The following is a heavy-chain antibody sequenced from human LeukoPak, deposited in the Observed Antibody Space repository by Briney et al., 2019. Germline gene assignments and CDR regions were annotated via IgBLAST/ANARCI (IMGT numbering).Heavy chain of an antibody. CDR2: ISSSSSTI. J-gene: IGHJ6*03. CDR1: GFTFSSYS. Sequence: GGSLRLSCAASGFTFSSYSMYWVRQAPGKGLEWVSYISSSSSTIYYADSVKGRFTISRDNAKNSLYLQMNSLRAEDTAVYYCARDALRFLEWPYYYYMDVWGKGTTVTVSS. V-gene: IGHV3-48*01. CDR3: ARDALRFLEWPYYYYMDV. D-gene: IGHD3-3*01.